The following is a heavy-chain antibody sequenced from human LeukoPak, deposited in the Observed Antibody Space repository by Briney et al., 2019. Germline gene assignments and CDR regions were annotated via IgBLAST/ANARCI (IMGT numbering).Heavy chain of an antibody. CDR3: ARASDTSWPFDF. CDR1: GYAFTTFG. V-gene: IGHV1-18*01. Sequence: ASVKVFCKASGYAFTTFGIMWVRQAPGQGLEWMGWISTSKTYTRYAQKVQGRATLTTDPSTSTAYLELTSLTSDGTAVYFCARASDTSWPFDFWGQGTKVTVSS. D-gene: IGHD2-2*01. CDR2: ISTSKTYT. J-gene: IGHJ4*02.